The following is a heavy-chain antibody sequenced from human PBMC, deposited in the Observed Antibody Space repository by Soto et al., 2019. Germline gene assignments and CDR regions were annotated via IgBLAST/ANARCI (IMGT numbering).Heavy chain of an antibody. J-gene: IGHJ6*02. D-gene: IGHD1-7*01. Sequence: GGSLRLSCAASGFTFSSYAMHWVRQAPGKGLEWVAVISYDGSNKYYADSVKGRFTISRDNSKNTLYLQMNSLRAEDTAVYYYARDGRTGTKDKYYYYGMDVWGQGTTVTVS. V-gene: IGHV3-30-3*01. CDR2: ISYDGSNK. CDR3: ARDGRTGTKDKYYYYGMDV. CDR1: GFTFSSYA.